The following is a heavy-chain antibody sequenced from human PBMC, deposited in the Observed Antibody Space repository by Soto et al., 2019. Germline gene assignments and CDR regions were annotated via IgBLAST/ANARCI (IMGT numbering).Heavy chain of an antibody. D-gene: IGHD4-4*01. J-gene: IGHJ6*02. V-gene: IGHV5-51*01. Sequence: GESLKISCKVSGYSFATYWIAWVRQMPGKGLEWMGIIYPGDSDTRYSPSFQGQVTISADKSINTAYLQWGSLRASDTAMYYCVRHRYSNSYYYGMDVWGQGTTVTVSS. CDR3: VRHRYSNSYYYGMDV. CDR2: IYPGDSDT. CDR1: GYSFATYW.